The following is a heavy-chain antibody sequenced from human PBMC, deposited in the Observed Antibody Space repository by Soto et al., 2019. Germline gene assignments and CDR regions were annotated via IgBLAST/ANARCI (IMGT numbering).Heavy chain of an antibody. CDR1: GFTFSSYA. CDR3: AKDLGSSSLSYNWFDP. CDR2: ISGSGSST. V-gene: IGHV3-23*01. Sequence: GGSLRLSCAASGFTFSSYAMSWVRQAPGKGLEWVSAISGSGSSTYYADSVKGRFTISRDNSKNTLYLQMNSLRAEDTAVYYCAKDLGSSSLSYNWFDPWGQGTLVTVSS. D-gene: IGHD6-6*01. J-gene: IGHJ5*02.